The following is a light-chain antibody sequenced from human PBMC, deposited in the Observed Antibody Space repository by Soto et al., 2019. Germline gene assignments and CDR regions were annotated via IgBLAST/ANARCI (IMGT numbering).Light chain of an antibody. CDR3: SSYTSSSLVV. J-gene: IGLJ2*01. CDR1: SSDVGGYNY. Sequence: QSALTQPASVSGSPGQSITLSCTGTSSDVGGYNYVSWYQQHPGKAPKLMIYDVSNRPSGVSNRFSGSKSGNTASLTIYGLQAEDEADYYCSSYTSSSLVVFGGGTKLTVL. V-gene: IGLV2-14*01. CDR2: DVS.